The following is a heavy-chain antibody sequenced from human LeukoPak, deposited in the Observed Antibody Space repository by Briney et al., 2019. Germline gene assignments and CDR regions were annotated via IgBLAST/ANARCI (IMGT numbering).Heavy chain of an antibody. Sequence: PSETLSLTFTVSGGSISSYYWSWIRQPPGKGLERIGYMYYSGSTNYNPSLKSRVTISVDTSKNQFSLKLSSVTAVDTAVYYCARALYYYDSIDYWGQGTLVTVSS. CDR2: MYYSGST. CDR1: GGSISSYY. D-gene: IGHD3-22*01. V-gene: IGHV4-59*01. CDR3: ARALYYYDSIDY. J-gene: IGHJ4*02.